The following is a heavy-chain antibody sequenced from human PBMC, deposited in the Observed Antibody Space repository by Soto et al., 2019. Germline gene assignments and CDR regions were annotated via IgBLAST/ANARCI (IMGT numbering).Heavy chain of an antibody. Sequence: SETLSLTCTVSGGSISSGGYYWSWIRQHPGKGLEWIGYIYYSGSTYYNPSLKSRVTISVDTSKNQFSLKLSSVTAADTAVYYCARGSAAAGSDYWGQGTLVTVSS. J-gene: IGHJ4*02. CDR1: GGSISSGGYY. CDR3: ARGSAAAGSDY. V-gene: IGHV4-31*03. CDR2: IYYSGST. D-gene: IGHD6-13*01.